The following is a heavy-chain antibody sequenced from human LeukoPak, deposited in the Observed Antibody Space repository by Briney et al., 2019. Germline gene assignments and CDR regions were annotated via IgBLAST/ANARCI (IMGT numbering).Heavy chain of an antibody. CDR1: GYTFTGYY. CDR2: INPNSGGT. V-gene: IGHV1-2*02. J-gene: IGHJ4*02. D-gene: IGHD3-3*01. Sequence: ASVKVSCKASGYTFTGYYMHWVRQAPGQGLEWMGWINPNSGGTNYAQKFQGRVTMTRDTSISTAYMELSRLRSDDTAVYYCARGGSTILGVGNPSGYWGQGTLVTVSS. CDR3: ARGGSTILGVGNPSGY.